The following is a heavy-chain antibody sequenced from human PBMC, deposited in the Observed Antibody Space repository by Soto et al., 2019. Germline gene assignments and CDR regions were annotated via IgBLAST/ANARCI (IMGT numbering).Heavy chain of an antibody. J-gene: IGHJ4*02. CDR2: ISWNSGSI. D-gene: IGHD6-6*01. V-gene: IGHV3-9*01. CDR3: AKDYSSSSLGYFDY. Sequence: VQLVESGGGLVQPGRSLRLSCAASGFTFDDYAMHWVRQAPGKGLEWVSGISWNSGSIGYADSVKGRFTISRDNAKNSLYLQMNSLRAEDTALYYCAKDYSSSSLGYFDYWGQGTLVTVSS. CDR1: GFTFDDYA.